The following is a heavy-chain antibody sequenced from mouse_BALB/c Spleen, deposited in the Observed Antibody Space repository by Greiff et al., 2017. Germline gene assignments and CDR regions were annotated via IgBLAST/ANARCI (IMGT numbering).Heavy chain of an antibody. CDR1: GFTFSSYT. Sequence: EVMLVESGGGLVKPGGSLKLSCAASGFTFSSYTMSWVRQTPEKRLEWVATISSGGGNTYYPDSVKGRFTISRDNAKNNLYLQMSSLRSEDTALYYCARWGQIHYYGPNWYFDVWGAGTTVTVSS. CDR2: ISSGGGNT. CDR3: ARWGQIHYYGPNWYFDV. D-gene: IGHD1-2*01. J-gene: IGHJ1*01. V-gene: IGHV5-9*03.